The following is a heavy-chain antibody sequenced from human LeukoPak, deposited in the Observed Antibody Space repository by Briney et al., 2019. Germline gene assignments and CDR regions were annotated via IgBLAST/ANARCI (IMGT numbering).Heavy chain of an antibody. J-gene: IGHJ5*02. CDR3: ARDRRAAITGTTDLDP. D-gene: IGHD1-7*01. CDR2: IYISGST. Sequence: KSSQTLSLTCTVSGGSISSGSYYWSWIRQPAGKGLEWLGRIYISGSTNYNPPLKSRLTISVDTSKNRFSLKLSSVTAADTAVYYCARDRRAAITGTTDLDPWGQGTLVTVSS. CDR1: GGSISSGSYY. V-gene: IGHV4-61*02.